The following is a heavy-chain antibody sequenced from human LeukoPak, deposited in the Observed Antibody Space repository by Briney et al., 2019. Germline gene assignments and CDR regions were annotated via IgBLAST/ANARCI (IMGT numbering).Heavy chain of an antibody. CDR2: IKEDGNEK. V-gene: IGHV3-7*01. CDR3: ATGVYHFDN. D-gene: IGHD6-13*01. CDR1: GFTFSSRW. J-gene: IGHJ4*02. Sequence: GGSLRLSCAASGFTFSSRWMSWVRQAPGKGLEWVANIKEDGNEKYYVDSWKGRFTISRDNAKSSLYLQMNSLRADDTAVYYCATGVYHFDNWGQGTLVTVSS.